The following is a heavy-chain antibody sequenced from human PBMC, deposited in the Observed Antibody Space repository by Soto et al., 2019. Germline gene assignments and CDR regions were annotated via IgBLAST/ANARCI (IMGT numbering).Heavy chain of an antibody. CDR1: GYTFTTYA. V-gene: IGHV1-3*01. D-gene: IGHD2-2*02. J-gene: IGHJ4*02. CDR2: INAGNGKT. CDR3: ARAADDCSTNNCYMIDH. Sequence: GASVKVSCKASGYTFTTYAMHWVRKAPGQRLEWMGWINAGNGKTKYSQKFQGRVTITRDTSATTAYTELSSLRSEDTAVYYCARAADDCSTNNCYMIDHWGQGTLVTVSS.